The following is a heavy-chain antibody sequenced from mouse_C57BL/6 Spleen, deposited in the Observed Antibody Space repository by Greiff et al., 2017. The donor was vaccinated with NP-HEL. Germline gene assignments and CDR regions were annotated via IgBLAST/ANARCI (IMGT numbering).Heavy chain of an antibody. Sequence: QVQLQQPGAELVKPGASVKLSCKASGYTFTSYWMHWVKQRPGQGLEWIGMIHPNSGSTNYNEKFKSKATLTVDKSSSTAHMQLSSLTSEDSAVYYCARDYGSSYSAMDYWGQGTSVTVSS. J-gene: IGHJ4*01. D-gene: IGHD1-1*01. CDR1: GYTFTSYW. CDR2: IHPNSGST. CDR3: ARDYGSSYSAMDY. V-gene: IGHV1-64*01.